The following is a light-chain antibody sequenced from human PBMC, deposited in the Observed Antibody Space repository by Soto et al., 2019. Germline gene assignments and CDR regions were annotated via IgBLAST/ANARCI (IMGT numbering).Light chain of an antibody. CDR2: EVS. J-gene: IGLJ3*02. CDR1: SSDVGAYNY. CDR3: SSYTGSSTLV. V-gene: IGLV2-14*01. Sequence: QSALTQPASVSGSPGQSITISCTGTSSDVGAYNYVSWYQQRPGKAPKLMIYEVSNRPSGVSNRFSGSQSGNTASLTISGLQPEDEADYYCSSYTGSSTLVFGGGTKLTVL.